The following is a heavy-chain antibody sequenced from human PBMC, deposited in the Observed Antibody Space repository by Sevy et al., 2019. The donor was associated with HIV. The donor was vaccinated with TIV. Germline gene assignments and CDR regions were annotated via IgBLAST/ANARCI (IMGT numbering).Heavy chain of an antibody. CDR3: TKDEAYTVATSYYFDY. CDR1: GFTFSSYG. V-gene: IGHV3-33*06. Sequence: GGSLRLSCAASGFTFSSYGMHWVRQAPGKGLEWVAVIWNDRSNKHYADSVKGRFTISRDNSKNSLYLQMNSLRAEDTAVYYCTKDEAYTVATSYYFDYWGQGTLVTVSS. CDR2: IWNDRSNK. D-gene: IGHD5-12*01. J-gene: IGHJ4*02.